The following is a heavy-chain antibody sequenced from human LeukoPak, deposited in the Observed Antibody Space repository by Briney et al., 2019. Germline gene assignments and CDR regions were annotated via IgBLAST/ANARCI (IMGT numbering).Heavy chain of an antibody. V-gene: IGHV3-7*01. Sequence: GGSLRLSCAASGFTFSSYGMHWVRQAPGKGPEWVANINDDGSEKNYLESLKGRFTISRDNANNSVSLQMTALRAEDTAVYYCGRIFNIWGTFRNTWGQGTQVTVSS. CDR2: INDDGSEK. CDR3: GRIFNIWGTFRNT. CDR1: GFTFSSYG. J-gene: IGHJ4*02. D-gene: IGHD3-16*02.